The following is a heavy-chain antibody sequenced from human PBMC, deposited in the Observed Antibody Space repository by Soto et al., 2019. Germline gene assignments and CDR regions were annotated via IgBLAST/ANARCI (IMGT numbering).Heavy chain of an antibody. V-gene: IGHV4-31*01. Sequence: QVQLQESGPGLVTPSQTLSLTCTVSGGSISSGGYYWSWIRQHPGKGLEWIGYIYYRGSTYYNPSPKHLVTVSVDTSKNQFSLTLSSVTAADTAVYYCASSGGSGSYYSSDYWGQGTLVTVSS. CDR1: GGSISSGGYY. CDR3: ASSGGSGSYYSSDY. CDR2: IYYRGST. D-gene: IGHD3-10*01. J-gene: IGHJ4*02.